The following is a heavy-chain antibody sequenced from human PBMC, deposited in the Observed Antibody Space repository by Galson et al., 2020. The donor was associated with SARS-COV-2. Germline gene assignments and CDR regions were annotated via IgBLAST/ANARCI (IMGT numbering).Heavy chain of an antibody. J-gene: IGHJ6*02. D-gene: IGHD6-6*01. V-gene: IGHV3-23*01. CDR3: AKGEYSSSSDEDNDYYYGMDV. CDR2: ISGSGGST. Sequence: GESLKISCAASGFTFSSYAMSWVRQAPGKGLEWVSAISGSGGSTYYADSVKGRFTISRDNSKNTLYLQMNSLRAEDTAVYYCAKGEYSSSSDEDNDYYYGMDVWGQGTTVTVSS. CDR1: GFTFSSYA.